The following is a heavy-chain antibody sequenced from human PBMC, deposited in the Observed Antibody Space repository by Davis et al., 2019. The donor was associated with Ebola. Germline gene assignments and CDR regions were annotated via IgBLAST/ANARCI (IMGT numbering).Heavy chain of an antibody. V-gene: IGHV3-48*04. D-gene: IGHD2-21*02. Sequence: GGSLRLSCAASGFTFSSYSMNWVRQAPGKGLEWVSYISSSGSTIYYADSVKGRFTISRDNAKNSLYLQMNNLRAEDTAVYYCARDGDYCGGDCYPIDYWGQGTLVTVSS. CDR1: GFTFSSYS. J-gene: IGHJ4*02. CDR2: ISSSGSTI. CDR3: ARDGDYCGGDCYPIDY.